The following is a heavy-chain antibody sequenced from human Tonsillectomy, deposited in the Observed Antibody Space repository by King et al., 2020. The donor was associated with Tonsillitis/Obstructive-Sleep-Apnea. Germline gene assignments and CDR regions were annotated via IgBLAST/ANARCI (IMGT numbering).Heavy chain of an antibody. CDR1: GGSFSGYY. D-gene: IGHD3-22*01. V-gene: IGHV4-34*01. CDR3: ASSDYYDSSGYPHY. Sequence: VQLQQWGAGLLKPSETLSLTCAVYGGSFSGYYWSWIRQPPGKGLEWIGEINHSGSTNYNPSLKSRVTISVDTSKNQFSLKLSSVTAADTAVYYCASSDYYDSSGYPHYWGQGTLVTVSS. CDR2: INHSGST. J-gene: IGHJ4*02.